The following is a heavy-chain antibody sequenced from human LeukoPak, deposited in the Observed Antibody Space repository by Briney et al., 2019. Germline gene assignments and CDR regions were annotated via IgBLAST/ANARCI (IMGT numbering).Heavy chain of an antibody. V-gene: IGHV1-2*02. CDR1: GYTFTGYY. CDR3: AREQIVVVPAAIGRENWFDP. D-gene: IGHD2-2*01. Sequence: ASVMVSCKASGYTFTGYYMHWVRQAPGQGLEWMGWINPNSGDANYAQKFQGRVTMTRDTSISTAYMELSRLRSDDTAVYYCAREQIVVVPAAIGRENWFDPWGQGTLVTVSS. J-gene: IGHJ5*02. CDR2: INPNSGDA.